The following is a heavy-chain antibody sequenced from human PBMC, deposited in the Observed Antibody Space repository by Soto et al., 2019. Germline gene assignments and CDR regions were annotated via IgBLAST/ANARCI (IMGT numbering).Heavy chain of an antibody. CDR3: ARAMTTVTTPLLF. Sequence: QVQLVESGGGVVQPGRSLRLSCVASGFTFSSYGMHWVRQAPGKGLQWVAVIWFDGSDKYYADSVKGRFTISRDNSKNTVFLQLSSLNAEDTAVYYCARAMTTVTTPLLFWGQGTLVTVSS. CDR2: IWFDGSDK. CDR1: GFTFSSYG. V-gene: IGHV3-33*01. D-gene: IGHD4-17*01. J-gene: IGHJ4*02.